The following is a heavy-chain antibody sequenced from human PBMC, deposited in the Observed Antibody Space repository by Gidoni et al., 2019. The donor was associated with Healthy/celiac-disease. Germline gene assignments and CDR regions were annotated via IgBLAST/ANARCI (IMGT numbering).Heavy chain of an antibody. Sequence: QFQLPESGPGLVKPSETLSLTCPVSGGSISSYYWSWIRQPPGTGLEWIGYIYYSGSPNYNPSRKSRVTIAVDTSKNQFSLKLSSVTAADTAVYYCASLTSSPQKSFDYWGQGTLVTVSS. CDR1: GGSISSYY. D-gene: IGHD3-10*01. CDR2: IYYSGSP. J-gene: IGHJ4*02. V-gene: IGHV4-59*01. CDR3: ASLTSSPQKSFDY.